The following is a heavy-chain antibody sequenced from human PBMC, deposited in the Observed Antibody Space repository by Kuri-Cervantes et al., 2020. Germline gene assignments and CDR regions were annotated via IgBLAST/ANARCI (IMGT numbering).Heavy chain of an antibody. D-gene: IGHD6-19*01. CDR1: GDSVSSNSAA. J-gene: IGHJ5*02. CDR2: TYYRSKWYN. CDR3: AKQWLDL. V-gene: IGHV6-1*01. Sequence: SCAISGDSVSSNSAAWNWIRQPPSRGLEWLGRTYYRSKWYNDYAVSVKSRITINPDTSKNQFSLQLNSVTPEDTAVYYCAKQWLDLWGQGTLVTVSS.